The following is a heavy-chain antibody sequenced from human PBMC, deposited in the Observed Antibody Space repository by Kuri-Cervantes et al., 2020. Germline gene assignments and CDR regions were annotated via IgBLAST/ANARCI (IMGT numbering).Heavy chain of an antibody. CDR1: GYTFTGYY. CDR3: ASGGSGYFDWLPPDY. J-gene: IGHJ4*02. Sequence: ASVKVSCKASGYTFTGYYMHWVRQAPGQGLEWMGWINPNSGGTNYAQKFQGRVTMTRDTSISTAYMELSRLRSDDTAVYYCASGGSGYFDWLPPDYWGQGTRVTVSS. CDR2: INPNSGGT. V-gene: IGHV1-2*02. D-gene: IGHD3-9*01.